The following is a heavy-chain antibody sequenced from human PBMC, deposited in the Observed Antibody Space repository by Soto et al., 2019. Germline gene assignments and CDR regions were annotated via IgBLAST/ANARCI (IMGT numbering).Heavy chain of an antibody. D-gene: IGHD3-10*01. J-gene: IGHJ6*02. V-gene: IGHV1-69*01. Sequence: QVQLVQSGAEVKKPGSSVKVSCKASGGTFSSYAISWVRQAPGQGLEWMGGIIPIFGTANYAQKFQGKVTITGDESTSTAYMELSSLRSEDTAVYYCARDRITRVRGAGPGNYYYGMDVWGQGTTVTVSS. CDR2: IIPIFGTA. CDR1: GGTFSSYA. CDR3: ARDRITRVRGAGPGNYYYGMDV.